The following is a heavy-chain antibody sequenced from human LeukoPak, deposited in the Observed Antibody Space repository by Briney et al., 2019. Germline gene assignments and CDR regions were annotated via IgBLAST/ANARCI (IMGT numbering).Heavy chain of an antibody. CDR3: ARGESIAAAGRGYYYYGMDV. CDR1: RFTFSDYY. CDR2: ISTSGSTM. V-gene: IGHV3-11*04. D-gene: IGHD6-13*01. J-gene: IGHJ6*02. Sequence: GGSLRLSCAASRFTFSDYYMSWIRQAPGKGLEWVSYISTSGSTMYYADSVKGRFTISRDNAKNSLFLQMNSLRAEDTAVYYCARGESIAAAGRGYYYYGMDVWGQGTTVTVSS.